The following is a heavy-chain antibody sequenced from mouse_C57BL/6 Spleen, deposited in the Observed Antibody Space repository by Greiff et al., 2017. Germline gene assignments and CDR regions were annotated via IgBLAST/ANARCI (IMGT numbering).Heavy chain of an antibody. Sequence: QVQLQQPGAELVRPGSSVKLSCKASGYTFTSYWMHWVKQRPIQGLEWIGNIDPSDSETHYNQKFKDKATLTVDKSSSTAYMQLSSLTSEDSAVYYCARGDGDGAWFAYWGQGTLVTVSA. D-gene: IGHD3-3*01. J-gene: IGHJ3*01. V-gene: IGHV1-52*01. CDR1: GYTFTSYW. CDR3: ARGDGDGAWFAY. CDR2: IDPSDSET.